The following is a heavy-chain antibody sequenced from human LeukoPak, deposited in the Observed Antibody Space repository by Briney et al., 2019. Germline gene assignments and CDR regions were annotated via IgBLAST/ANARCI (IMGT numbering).Heavy chain of an antibody. D-gene: IGHD2-21*02. CDR3: ARFVTRSHDAFDI. V-gene: IGHV4-39*07. J-gene: IGHJ3*02. Sequence: SETLSLTCTVSGGSISSSSYYWGWIRQPPGKGLEWIGSIYYSGSTYYNPSLKSRVTISVDTSKNQFSLKLSSVTAADTAVYYCARFVTRSHDAFDIWGQGTMVTVSS. CDR2: IYYSGST. CDR1: GGSISSSSYY.